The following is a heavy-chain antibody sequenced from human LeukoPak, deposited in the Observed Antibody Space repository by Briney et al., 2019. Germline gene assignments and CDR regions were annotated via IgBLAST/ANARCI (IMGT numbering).Heavy chain of an antibody. CDR2: MYNRGNI. D-gene: IGHD4-17*01. CDR1: GGSVSGYY. CDR3: AATIKRDYGDTNLHY. V-gene: IGHV4-59*02. J-gene: IGHJ4*02. Sequence: SETLSLTCTVSGGSVSGYYWSWIRQPPGKGLEWIGYMYNRGNINYNPSFKGRVTLSQDMSKNQLSLKLRSVTAADTAVYYCAATIKRDYGDTNLHYWGQGVLVTVSS.